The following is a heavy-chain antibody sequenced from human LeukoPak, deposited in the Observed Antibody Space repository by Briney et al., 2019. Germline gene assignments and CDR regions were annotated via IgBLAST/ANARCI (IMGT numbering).Heavy chain of an antibody. CDR1: GFTFSNYG. D-gene: IGHD3-16*02. CDR3: AKNPPKYYDYVWGSYRYLDY. CDR2: IRFDGTNK. Sequence: GGSLRLSCAASGFTFSNYGMHWVRQAPGKGLEWVAFIRFDGTNKFYADSVKGRFTISRDNSKNTLYLQMNSLRAEDTAVYYCAKNPPKYYDYVWGSYRYLDYWGQGTLVTVSS. V-gene: IGHV3-30*02. J-gene: IGHJ4*02.